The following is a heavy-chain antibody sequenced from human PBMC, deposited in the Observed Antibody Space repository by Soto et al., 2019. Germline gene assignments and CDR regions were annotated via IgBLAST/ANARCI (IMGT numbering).Heavy chain of an antibody. Sequence: QVQLVQSGAAVNKPGASVKVSCKASGYPFTNHGISCVRQAPGQRLEWMGWLSTYNRNLKYSERFQGRLTLTTDTSTSTAYMEMRSLRSDDTAVYYCAVGSTASGEAAFDIWGQGTMVTVSS. CDR3: AVGSTASGEAAFDI. CDR1: GYPFTNHG. D-gene: IGHD6-6*01. V-gene: IGHV1-18*04. J-gene: IGHJ3*02. CDR2: LSTYNRNL.